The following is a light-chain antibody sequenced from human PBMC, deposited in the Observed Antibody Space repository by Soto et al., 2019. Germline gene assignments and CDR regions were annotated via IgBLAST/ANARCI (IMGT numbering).Light chain of an antibody. CDR2: MAS. Sequence: GDRVTITCRASQSISPYLAWYQQKPGKAPKLLIYMASSLQSGVPSRFSGSGSGPEFTLTISSLQPDDFATYYCQQSNSYPGTFGQGTQVDIK. CDR3: QQSNSYPGT. J-gene: IGKJ1*01. CDR1: QSISPY. V-gene: IGKV1-5*03.